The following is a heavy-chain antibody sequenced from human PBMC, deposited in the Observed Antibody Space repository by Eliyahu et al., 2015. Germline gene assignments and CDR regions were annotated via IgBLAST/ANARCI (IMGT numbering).Heavy chain of an antibody. V-gene: IGHV3-48*03. CDR1: GFXFXXYX. CDR3: ARDSAGRDCSGGTCYDNDAFDI. J-gene: IGHJ3*02. Sequence: EVQLVESGGGLVQPGGSLRLSCAASGFXFXXYXXXWVRQAPGKGLGXVSYISSSGSPIXYADSVKGRFTISRDNAKNSLYLQMNSLRAEDTAVYYCARDSAGRDCSGGTCYDNDAFDIWGQGTMVTVSS. D-gene: IGHD2-15*01. CDR2: ISSSGSPI.